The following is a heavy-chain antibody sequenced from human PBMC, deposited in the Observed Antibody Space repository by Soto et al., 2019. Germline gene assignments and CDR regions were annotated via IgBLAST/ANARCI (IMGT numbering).Heavy chain of an antibody. V-gene: IGHV1-8*01. Sequence: VASVKVSCKASGYTFTSYDINWVRQATGQGLEWMGRMNPNSGNTGYAQKFQGRVTMTRNTSISTAYMELSSLRSEDTAVYYCARKGARYCTNGVCYPYFDYWGQGTLVTVSS. CDR3: ARKGARYCTNGVCYPYFDY. CDR2: MNPNSGNT. CDR1: GYTFTSYD. D-gene: IGHD2-8*01. J-gene: IGHJ4*02.